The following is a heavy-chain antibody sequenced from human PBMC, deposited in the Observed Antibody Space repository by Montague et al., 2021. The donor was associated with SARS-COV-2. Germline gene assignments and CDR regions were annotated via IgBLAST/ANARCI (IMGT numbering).Heavy chain of an antibody. J-gene: IGHJ4*02. V-gene: IGHV4-39*07. CDR2: MYYSGST. CDR3: GRVILSATYNRFDC. Sequence: SETLSLTCTVSGGSISSYHHYWGWIRQPPGKGLEWIGPMYYSGSTYPNSSLKSRVTIAVDTSKNQLSLNLRSVTAADTAFYFCGRVILSATYNRFDCWGQGTLVTVSS. D-gene: IGHD2-15*01. CDR1: GGSISSYHHY.